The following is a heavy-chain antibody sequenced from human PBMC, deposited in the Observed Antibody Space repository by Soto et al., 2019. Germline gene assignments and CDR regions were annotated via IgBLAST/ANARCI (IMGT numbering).Heavy chain of an antibody. J-gene: IGHJ6*02. CDR1: GFTFRSFT. Sequence: GGSLRLSCAASGFTFRSFTMIWVRQAPGKGLEWVSTISSNSAYIYYTDALRGRFTISRDNAKNSLHLQMNSLRAEDTAVYYCTSTNCDFWSGAYYYYGMDVWGQGTTVTVSS. CDR3: TSTNCDFWSGAYYYYGMDV. CDR2: ISSNSAYI. D-gene: IGHD3-3*01. V-gene: IGHV3-21*01.